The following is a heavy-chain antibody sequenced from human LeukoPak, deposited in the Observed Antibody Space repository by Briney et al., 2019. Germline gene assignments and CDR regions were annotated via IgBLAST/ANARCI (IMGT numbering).Heavy chain of an antibody. J-gene: IGHJ6*03. CDR3: ARVQRKYQLPRLNDYDYMDV. D-gene: IGHD2-2*01. V-gene: IGHV3-7*01. CDR2: IKQDVSEK. CDR1: GLTVSSNC. Sequence: GGSLRLSCAASGLTVSSNCMSWVRQAPGKGLEWVANIKQDVSEKYYVDSVKGRFTISRDNAKNSLYLQMNSLRAEDTAVYYCARVQRKYQLPRLNDYDYMDVWGKGTTVTISS.